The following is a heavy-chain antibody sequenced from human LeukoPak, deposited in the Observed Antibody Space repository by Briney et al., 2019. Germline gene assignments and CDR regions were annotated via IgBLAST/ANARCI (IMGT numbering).Heavy chain of an antibody. CDR3: ANSVVGVKHFDY. CDR2: MYYSGST. D-gene: IGHD2-15*01. CDR1: GGSISSNNYY. V-gene: IGHV4-39*01. J-gene: IGHJ4*02. Sequence: SETLSLTCSVSGGSISSNNYYRGWIRQPPGKGLEWIGSMYYSGSTSYNPSLKSRATISVDTSTNQFSLKLSSVTAADTAVYYCANSVVGVKHFDYWGQGTLVTVSS.